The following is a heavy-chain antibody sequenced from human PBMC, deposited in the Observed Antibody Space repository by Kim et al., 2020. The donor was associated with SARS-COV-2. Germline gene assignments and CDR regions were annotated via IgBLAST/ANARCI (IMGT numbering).Heavy chain of an antibody. J-gene: IGHJ5*02. CDR3: ARDDAICPFGGAAAGKCWFDP. CDR2: IIPILGIA. D-gene: IGHD6-13*01. V-gene: IGHV1-69*04. CDR1: GGTFSSYA. Sequence: SVKVSCKASGGTFSSYAISWVRQAPGQGLEWMGRIIPILGIANYAQKFQGRVTITADKSTSTAYMELSSLRSEDTAVYYCARDDAICPFGGAAAGKCWFDPWGQGTLVTVSS.